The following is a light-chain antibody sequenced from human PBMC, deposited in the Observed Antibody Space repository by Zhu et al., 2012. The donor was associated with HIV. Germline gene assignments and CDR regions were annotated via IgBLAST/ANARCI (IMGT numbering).Light chain of an antibody. CDR3: QQRRNWPLT. J-gene: IGKJ4*01. CDR1: QSVTSNY. Sequence: EIVLTQSPGTLSLSPGERVILSCRASQSVTSNYLAWYQQKPGQAPRLLIYDTSKRAAGIPARFSGSGSGTDFTLTISSLEPEDFAVYYCQQRRNWPLTFGGGTRVEI. V-gene: IGKV3-11*01. CDR2: DTS.